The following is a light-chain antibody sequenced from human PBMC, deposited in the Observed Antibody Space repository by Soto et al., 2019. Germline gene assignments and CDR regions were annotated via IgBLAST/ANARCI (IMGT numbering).Light chain of an antibody. V-gene: IGLV2-14*01. CDR1: SSDVGGYNY. Sequence: QSVLTQPASVSGSPGQSITISCTGTSSDVGGYNYVSWYQQHPGKAPKLMIYDVSNRPSGVSNRFSGSKSGNTAPLTISGPQAEDEADYYCSSYTSSSTNWVFGGGTK. CDR2: DVS. CDR3: SSYTSSSTNWV. J-gene: IGLJ3*02.